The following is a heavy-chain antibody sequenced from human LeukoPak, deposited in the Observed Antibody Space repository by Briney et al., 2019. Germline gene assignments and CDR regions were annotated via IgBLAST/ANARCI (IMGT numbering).Heavy chain of an antibody. J-gene: IGHJ4*02. V-gene: IGHV1-46*01. Sequence: ASVKVSCKASGYTFTSYYMHWVRQAPGQGLEWMGIINPSGGSTSYAQKFQGRVTMTRDTPTSTVYMELSSLRSEDTAVYYCAKDQRNGDTAMVFDYWGQGTLVTVSS. CDR3: AKDQRNGDTAMVFDY. CDR1: GYTFTSYY. D-gene: IGHD5-18*01. CDR2: INPSGGST.